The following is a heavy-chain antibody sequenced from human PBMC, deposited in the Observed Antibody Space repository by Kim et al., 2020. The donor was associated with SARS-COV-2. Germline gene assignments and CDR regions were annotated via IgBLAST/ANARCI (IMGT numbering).Heavy chain of an antibody. Sequence: GGSLRLSCAASGFTVSSNYMSWVRQAPGKGLEWVSVIYSGGSTYYAYSVKGRFTISRDNSKNTLYLQMNSLRAEDTAVYYCARDSKAAADSFDYWGQGTLVTVSS. CDR2: IYSGGST. CDR3: ARDSKAAADSFDY. CDR1: GFTVSSNY. V-gene: IGHV3-53*01. D-gene: IGHD6-13*01. J-gene: IGHJ4*02.